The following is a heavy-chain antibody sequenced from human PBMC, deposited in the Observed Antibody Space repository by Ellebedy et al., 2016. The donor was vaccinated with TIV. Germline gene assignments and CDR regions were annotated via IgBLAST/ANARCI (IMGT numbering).Heavy chain of an antibody. V-gene: IGHV4-34*01. Sequence: MPSETLSLTCTLFGGSFSGFYWSWIRQPPGEGLEWIGEINHSGITKYNQSLKSRVSLSIDTSTNVFFLNLSSVTAADTAVYYCARVDGFSDFAVEELPSRWFGPWGRGALVTVSS. D-gene: IGHD3-3*01. J-gene: IGHJ5*02. CDR3: ARVDGFSDFAVEELPSRWFGP. CDR1: GGSFSGFY. CDR2: INHSGIT.